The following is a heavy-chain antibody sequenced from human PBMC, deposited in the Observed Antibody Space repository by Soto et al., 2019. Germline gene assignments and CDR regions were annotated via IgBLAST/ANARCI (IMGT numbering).Heavy chain of an antibody. V-gene: IGHV3-30*18. Sequence: AGGSLRLSCAASGFTFSIYGMHWVRQAPGKGLERVAVMSFDGSNEYYADSVKGRFTISRDNSKNTLYLQMNSLRPEDTAVYYCAKKGAGHYKQGPDYWGQGTLVTVFS. CDR2: MSFDGSNE. CDR1: GFTFSIYG. CDR3: AKKGAGHYKQGPDY. D-gene: IGHD3-9*01. J-gene: IGHJ4*02.